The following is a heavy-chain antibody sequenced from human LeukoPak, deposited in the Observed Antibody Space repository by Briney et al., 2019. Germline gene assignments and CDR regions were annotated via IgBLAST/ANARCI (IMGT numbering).Heavy chain of an antibody. D-gene: IGHD1-14*01. Sequence: GRSLRLSCAASGFTVSSNYMSWVRQAPGKGLEWVSVIYSGGSTYYADSVKGRFTISRDNSKNTLYLQMNSLRAEDTAVYYCASETSPGGYDYWGQGTLVTVSS. CDR3: ASETSPGGYDY. CDR1: GFTVSSNY. CDR2: IYSGGST. V-gene: IGHV3-66*01. J-gene: IGHJ4*02.